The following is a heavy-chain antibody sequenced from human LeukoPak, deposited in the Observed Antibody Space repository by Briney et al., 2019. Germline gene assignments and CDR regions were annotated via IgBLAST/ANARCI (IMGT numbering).Heavy chain of an antibody. J-gene: IGHJ6*04. CDR2: ISSSGSTI. D-gene: IGHD3-10*02. CDR3: AELGITMIGGV. V-gene: IGHV3-48*04. CDR1: GFTFSNYG. Sequence: GGSLRLSCATTGFTFSNYGMSWVRQAPGKGLEWVSYISSSGSTIYYADSVKGRFTISRDNAKNSLYLQMNSLRAEDTAVYYCAELGITMIGGVWGKGTTVTISS.